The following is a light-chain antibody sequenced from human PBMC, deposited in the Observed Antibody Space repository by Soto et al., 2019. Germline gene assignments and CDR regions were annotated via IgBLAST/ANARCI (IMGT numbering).Light chain of an antibody. CDR3: QRRREWPLI. V-gene: IGKV3-11*01. CDR1: QSVSGY. J-gene: IGKJ4*01. Sequence: EIVLTQSPATLSLSPGERATLSCRASQSVSGYLAWYQQKPGQAPRLLIYDVSNRATGIPARFSGSGSGTTFTLPISSLEPEVFAVYSFQRRREWPLIFGGGTRVNIK. CDR2: DVS.